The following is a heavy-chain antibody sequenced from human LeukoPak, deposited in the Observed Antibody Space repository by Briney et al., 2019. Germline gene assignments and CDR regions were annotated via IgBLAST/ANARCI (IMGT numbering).Heavy chain of an antibody. Sequence: TASETLSLTCSVSGDSISRSDSYWDWIRQPPGKGLEWIGTIYYSGRTYYSPSLNSRVTMSVDTSSNQSSLNLRSVTAADTAVYYCARRRYYDGSGYLEWGQGTLLSVSS. CDR1: GDSISRSDSY. CDR3: ARRRYYDGSGYLE. J-gene: IGHJ1*01. D-gene: IGHD3-22*01. V-gene: IGHV4-39*01. CDR2: IYYSGRT.